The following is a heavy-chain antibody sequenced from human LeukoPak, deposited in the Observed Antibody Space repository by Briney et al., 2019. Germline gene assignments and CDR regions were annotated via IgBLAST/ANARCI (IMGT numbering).Heavy chain of an antibody. J-gene: IGHJ4*02. CDR1: GFTFSSYA. CDR3: AKDRLVEMATIDY. D-gene: IGHD5-12*01. V-gene: IGHV3-23*01. Sequence: GGSLRLSCAASGFTFSSYAMGWVRQAPGKGLEWVSTISGTGGSTYYADSVKGRFTISRDNSKNTLYLQMNSLRAEDTAVYYCAKDRLVEMATIDYWGQGTLITVSS. CDR2: ISGTGGST.